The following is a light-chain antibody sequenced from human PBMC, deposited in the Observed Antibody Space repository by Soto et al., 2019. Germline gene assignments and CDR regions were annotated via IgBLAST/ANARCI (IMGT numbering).Light chain of an antibody. Sequence: EIVMTQSPVTLSVSPGERVTLSCRASQSVSSNLAWYQQKPGQAPSLLIYGAFTRATGVPARFSGTGSGTEFTLTISSLQSEDFAVYFCQQRNNWPPEFTFGPGTKVDIK. J-gene: IGKJ3*01. CDR1: QSVSSN. CDR2: GAF. V-gene: IGKV3-15*01. CDR3: QQRNNWPPEFT.